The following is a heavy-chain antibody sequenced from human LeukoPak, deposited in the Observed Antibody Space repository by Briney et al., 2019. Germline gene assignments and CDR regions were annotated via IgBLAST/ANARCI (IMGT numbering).Heavy chain of an antibody. D-gene: IGHD1-26*01. CDR3: AKSSGSYYVSDDAFDI. CDR1: GFTFSSYA. CDR2: ISGSGGST. Sequence: GGSLRLSCAASGFTFSSYAMSWVRQAPGKGLEWVSAISGSGGSTYYADSVKGRFTISRDNSENTLYLQMNSLRAEDTAVYYCAKSSGSYYVSDDAFDIWGQGTMVTVSS. V-gene: IGHV3-23*01. J-gene: IGHJ3*02.